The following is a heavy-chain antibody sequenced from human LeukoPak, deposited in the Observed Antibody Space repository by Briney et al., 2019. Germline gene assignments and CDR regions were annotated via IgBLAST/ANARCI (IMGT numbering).Heavy chain of an antibody. CDR2: INPNSGGT. Sequence: ASVKLSCKASGYTFTGYYMNWVRQAPGQRLEWMGWINPNSGGTKYAQKHPGRITMTTDTSTSTAYMEVRSLRSEDTAVYYCARARILPGYYDFWSGYYTGPDLVYWGEGTLVTVSS. J-gene: IGHJ4*02. CDR3: ARARILPGYYDFWSGYYTGPDLVY. CDR1: GYTFTGYY. V-gene: IGHV1-2*02. D-gene: IGHD3-3*01.